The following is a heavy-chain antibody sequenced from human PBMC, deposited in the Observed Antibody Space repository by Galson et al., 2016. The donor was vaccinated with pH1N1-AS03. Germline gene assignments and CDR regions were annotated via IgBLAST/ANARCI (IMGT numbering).Heavy chain of an antibody. V-gene: IGHV4-59*01. CDR1: GFAFNDYA. J-gene: IGHJ4*02. D-gene: IGHD6-13*01. CDR2: IYSIGGT. CDR3: ARATAVGPPYFDY. Sequence: LRLSCAASGFAFNDYAMTWVRQPPGKGLEWIGSIYSIGGTNYNPSLESRITISVETSKNQFSLKLRSVTAADTAVYYCARATAVGPPYFDYWGQGTVATVSS.